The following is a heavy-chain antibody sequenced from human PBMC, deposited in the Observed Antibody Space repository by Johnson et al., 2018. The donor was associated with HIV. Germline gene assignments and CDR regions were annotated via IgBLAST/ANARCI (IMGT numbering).Heavy chain of an antibody. V-gene: IGHV3-23*04. Sequence: VQLVESGGGLVQPGGSLRLSCAASAFTFSSYAMRWVRQAPGKGLEWVSIITGSGGSTYYAASVKGRFTISRDNSENTLYLQMNSLRAEDTAVYYCAKNSAAFDIWGQGTMVTVSS. J-gene: IGHJ3*02. CDR2: ITGSGGST. CDR3: AKNSAAFDI. CDR1: AFTFSSYA. D-gene: IGHD3-10*01.